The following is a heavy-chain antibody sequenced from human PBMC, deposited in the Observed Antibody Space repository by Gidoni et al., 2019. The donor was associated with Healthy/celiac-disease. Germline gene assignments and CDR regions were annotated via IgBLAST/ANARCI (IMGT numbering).Heavy chain of an antibody. D-gene: IGHD3-22*01. V-gene: IGHV5-51*01. Sequence: EVQLVQSGAEVKKPGESLKISCKGSGYSFTSYWIGWVRQMPGKGLEWMGIIYPGDSDTRYRPSFQGQVTISADKSISTAYLQWSSLKASDTAMYYCARSLNQYYYDSSGYPGDYWGQGTLVTVSS. CDR3: ARSLNQYYYDSSGYPGDY. CDR1: GYSFTSYW. J-gene: IGHJ4*02. CDR2: IYPGDSDT.